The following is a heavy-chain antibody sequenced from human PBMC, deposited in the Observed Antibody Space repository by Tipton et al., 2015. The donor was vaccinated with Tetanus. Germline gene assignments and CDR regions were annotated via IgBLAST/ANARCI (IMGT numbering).Heavy chain of an antibody. V-gene: IGHV1-69*06. CDR2: IIPVFATI. J-gene: IGHJ4*02. CDR1: GGAFIKYA. Sequence: QVQLVQSGAEVKKPGSSVKVSCKAAGGAFIKYAFSWVRQAPGQGLEWMGGIIPVFATITYAQKFQGRLKITADRSTSTAYMELTSLSSEDTAIYYCARTRGGTRLYYAIGFWGQGTLVTVSS. CDR3: ARTRGGTRLYYAIGF. D-gene: IGHD3-22*01.